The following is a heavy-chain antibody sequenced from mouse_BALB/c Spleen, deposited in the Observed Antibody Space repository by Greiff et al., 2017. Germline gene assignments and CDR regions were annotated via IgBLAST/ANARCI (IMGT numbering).Heavy chain of an antibody. Sequence: EVQLQQSGPELVKPGASVKISCKASGYTFTDYNMHWVKQSHGKSLEWIGYIYPYNGGTGYNQKFKSKATLTVDNSSSTAYMELRSLTSEDSAVYYCARSHLYYGYVWFAYWGQGTLVTVSA. D-gene: IGHD1-2*01. J-gene: IGHJ3*01. CDR3: ARSHLYYGYVWFAY. V-gene: IGHV1S29*02. CDR2: IYPYNGGT. CDR1: GYTFTDYN.